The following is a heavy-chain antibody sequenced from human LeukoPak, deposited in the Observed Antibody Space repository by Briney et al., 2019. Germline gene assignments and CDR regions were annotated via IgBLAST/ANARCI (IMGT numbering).Heavy chain of an antibody. J-gene: IGHJ5*02. CDR3: ARGGASSIPFDP. CDR2: IHNSGST. CDR1: GGSVSSGSYY. V-gene: IGHV4-61*01. D-gene: IGHD2-2*01. Sequence: PSETLSLTCTVSGGSVSSGSYYWSWIRQPPGKGLEWIGFIHNSGSTKYNPSLMSRVTISVDTSKNQFFLKLSSVTAAETAVYYCARGGASSIPFDPWGQGTLVTVSS.